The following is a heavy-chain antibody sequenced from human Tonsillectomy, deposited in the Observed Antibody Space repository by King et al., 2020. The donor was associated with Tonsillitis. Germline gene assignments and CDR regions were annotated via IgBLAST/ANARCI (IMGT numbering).Heavy chain of an antibody. V-gene: IGHV3-30*18. J-gene: IGHJ4*02. CDR2: ISCDGSNK. Sequence: VQLVESGGGVVQPGRSLRLSCAASAFTFSNYDMHWVRQAPGKGLEWVALISCDGSNKYYADSVKGRFTISRDNSKNTLYLQMNSLRAEDTAVYYCAKEYTASNTMIVVVITAYFDYWGQGTLVTVSS. CDR3: AKEYTASNTMIVVVITAYFDY. D-gene: IGHD3-22*01. CDR1: AFTFSNYD.